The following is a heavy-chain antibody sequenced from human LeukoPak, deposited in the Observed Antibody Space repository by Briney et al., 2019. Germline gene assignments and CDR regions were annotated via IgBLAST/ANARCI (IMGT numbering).Heavy chain of an antibody. J-gene: IGHJ5*02. V-gene: IGHV4-61*02. CDR1: GGSISSGSYY. D-gene: IGHD2-2*01. CDR2: TYTSGST. CDR3: ARSYCSSTSCPLVDP. Sequence: SQTLSLTCTVSGGSISSGSYYWSWIRQPAGKGLEWIGRTYTSGSTNYNPSLKSRVTISVDTSKNQFSLKLSSVTAADTAVYYCARSYCSSTSCPLVDPWGQGTLVTVSS.